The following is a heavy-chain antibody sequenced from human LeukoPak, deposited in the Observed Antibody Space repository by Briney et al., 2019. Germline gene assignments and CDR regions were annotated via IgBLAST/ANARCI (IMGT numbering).Heavy chain of an antibody. V-gene: IGHV4-39*07. CDR2: IHYSGST. D-gene: IGHD2-15*01. CDR1: SGSIISNNDY. CDR3: ARTYCGGGSCYSGRGWFDP. J-gene: IGHJ5*02. Sequence: SETLSLTCSVSSGSIISNNDYWGWIRQPPGKGLEWIATIHYSGSTYYNPSLKSRVTISVDTSKNQFSLKLSSVTAADTAVYYCARTYCGGGSCYSGRGWFDPWGQGTLVTVSS.